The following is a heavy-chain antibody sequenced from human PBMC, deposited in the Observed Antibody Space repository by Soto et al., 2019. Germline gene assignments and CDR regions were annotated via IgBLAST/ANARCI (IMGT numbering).Heavy chain of an antibody. D-gene: IGHD4-17*01. CDR1: GFTFSSYA. V-gene: IGHV3-23*01. CDR3: ARLTTVAPYFDY. J-gene: IGHJ4*02. Sequence: PGGSLRLSCAASGFTFSSYAMSWVRQAPGKGLEWVSAISGSGGSTYYADSVKGRVTITADKSTSTAYMELSSLRSEDTAVYYCARLTTVAPYFDYWGQGTLVTVSS. CDR2: ISGSGGST.